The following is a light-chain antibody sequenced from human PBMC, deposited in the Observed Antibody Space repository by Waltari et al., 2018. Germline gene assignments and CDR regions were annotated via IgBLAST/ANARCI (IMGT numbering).Light chain of an antibody. V-gene: IGKV3-20*01. CDR1: QSVGRT. CDR3: QHYVRLPVT. J-gene: IGKJ1*01. Sequence: EIVLTQSQGTLSLSPGERATLSCWTSQSVGRTLAWYQQTHGQPPRLLIYGASIRATCIPDRFSGSGSGTDFSLTISRLEPEDFAVYYCQHYVRLPVTFGQGTKVEIK. CDR2: GAS.